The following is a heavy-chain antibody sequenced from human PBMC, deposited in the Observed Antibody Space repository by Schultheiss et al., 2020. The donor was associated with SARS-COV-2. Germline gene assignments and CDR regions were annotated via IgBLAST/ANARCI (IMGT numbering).Heavy chain of an antibody. CDR1: GFTFSSYA. V-gene: IGHV3-30-3*01. Sequence: GESLKISCAASGFTFSSYAMHWVRQAPGKGLEWVAVISYDGSNKYYADSVKGRFTISRDNSKNMLYLQMNSLRVEDTAVYYCARDLDRYDFWSGYLSSLYYNYYGMDVWGQGTTVTVSS. CDR2: ISYDGSNK. D-gene: IGHD3-3*01. CDR3: ARDLDRYDFWSGYLSSLYYNYYGMDV. J-gene: IGHJ6*02.